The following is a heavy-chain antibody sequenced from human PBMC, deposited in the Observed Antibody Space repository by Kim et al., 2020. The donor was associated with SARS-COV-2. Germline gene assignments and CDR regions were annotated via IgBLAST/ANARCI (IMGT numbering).Heavy chain of an antibody. D-gene: IGHD5-18*01. Sequence: YADSMKGRFTISRDNAKTSLYLLMNNLRPEDTAVYYCAKDNEGYTYGQNQWGQGTLVTVSS. CDR3: AKDNEGYTYGQNQ. V-gene: IGHV3-9*01. J-gene: IGHJ4*02.